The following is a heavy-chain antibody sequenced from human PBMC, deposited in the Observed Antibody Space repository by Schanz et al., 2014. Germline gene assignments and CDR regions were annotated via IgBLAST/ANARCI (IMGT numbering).Heavy chain of an antibody. CDR1: GGTFSTYI. D-gene: IGHD6-13*01. CDR3: ASSGAGYTSSWDFDY. J-gene: IGHJ4*02. CDR2: NIHILGIA. V-gene: IGHV1-69*02. Sequence: QVQLVQSGAEVKKPGSSVKVSCKASGGTFSTYIISWVRQDPAQGREWMGRNIHILGIANYAQKFQGRVTITADKSTFTAYIDVSSLRSEDTAMYYCASSGAGYTSSWDFDYWGQGTLXTVSS.